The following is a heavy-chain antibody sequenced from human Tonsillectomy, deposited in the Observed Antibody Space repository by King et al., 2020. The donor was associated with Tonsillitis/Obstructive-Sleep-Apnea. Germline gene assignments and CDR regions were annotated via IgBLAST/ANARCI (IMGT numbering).Heavy chain of an antibody. CDR1: GFTFDDYA. D-gene: IGHD3-22*01. CDR2: ISWNSGSI. Sequence: VQLVESGGGLVQPGRSLRLSCAASGFTFDDYAMHWVRQAPGKGLEWVSGISWNSGSIGYVDSVKGRFTISRDNAKNSLYLQMNSLRAEDTAFYYCAKGVYLAPDITMRTLFDLWGRGTLVTVSS. J-gene: IGHJ2*01. CDR3: AKGVYLAPDITMRTLFDL. V-gene: IGHV3-9*01.